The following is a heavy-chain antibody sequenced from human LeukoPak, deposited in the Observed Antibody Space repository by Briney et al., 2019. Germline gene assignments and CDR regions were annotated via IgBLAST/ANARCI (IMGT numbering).Heavy chain of an antibody. CDR3: ARGPYCRGGSCSIGLSNLYYFDY. J-gene: IGHJ4*02. V-gene: IGHV4-34*01. Sequence: PSETLSLTCAVYGGSFSGYYWSWIRQPPGKGLEWIGEINHSGSTNYNPSLKSRVTISGDTSKNQFSLKLSSVTAADTAVYYCARGPYCRGGSCSIGLSNLYYFDYWGQGTLVTVSS. D-gene: IGHD2-15*01. CDR1: GGSFSGYY. CDR2: INHSGST.